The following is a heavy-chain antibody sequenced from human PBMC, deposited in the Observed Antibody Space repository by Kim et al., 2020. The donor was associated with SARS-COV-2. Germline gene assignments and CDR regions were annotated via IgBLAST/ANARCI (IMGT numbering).Heavy chain of an antibody. CDR1: GFTFSSYA. CDR2: ISYDGSNK. J-gene: IGHJ4*02. V-gene: IGHV3-30*04. CDR3: ARVGCKGATTTNCPSRAPYYFDY. Sequence: GGSLRLSCAASGFTFSSYAMHWVRQAPGKGLEWVAVISYDGSNKYYADSVKGRFTISRDNSKNTLYLQMNSLRAEDTAVYYCARVGCKGATTTNCPSRAPYYFDYWGQGTLVTVSS. D-gene: IGHD1-26*01.